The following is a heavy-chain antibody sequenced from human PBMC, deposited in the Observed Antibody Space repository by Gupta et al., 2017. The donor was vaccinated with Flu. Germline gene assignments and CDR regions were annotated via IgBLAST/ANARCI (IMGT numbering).Heavy chain of an antibody. Sequence: DDFARPWVRQAPGKGVEWVSGISWNSNTIAYADSVKGRVTVSRDNAKNSLYLLLNSLRAEDTALYFCVKDSLSSSWALFDFWGQGPLGTVSS. CDR2: ISWNSNTI. CDR3: VKDSLSSSWALFDF. D-gene: IGHD6-13*01. J-gene: IGHJ4*02. CDR1: DDFA. V-gene: IGHV3-9*01.